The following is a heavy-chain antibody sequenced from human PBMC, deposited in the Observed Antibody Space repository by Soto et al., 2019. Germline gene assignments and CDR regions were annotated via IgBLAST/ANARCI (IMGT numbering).Heavy chain of an antibody. D-gene: IGHD2-15*01. J-gene: IGHJ6*02. Sequence: PGGSLRLSCAASGFTFSSYAMSWVRQAPAKGLEWVSAISGSGGSTYYADSVKGRFTISRDNSKNTLYLQMNSLRAEDTAVYYCAKADCSGGSCYPHYYYGMDVWGQGTTVTVSS. CDR1: GFTFSSYA. CDR3: AKADCSGGSCYPHYYYGMDV. V-gene: IGHV3-23*01. CDR2: ISGSGGST.